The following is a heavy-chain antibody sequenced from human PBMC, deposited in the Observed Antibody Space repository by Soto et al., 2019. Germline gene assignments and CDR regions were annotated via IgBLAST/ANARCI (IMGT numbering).Heavy chain of an antibody. D-gene: IGHD3-22*01. CDR1: GGCISSYY. V-gene: IGHV4-59*12. CDR3: XRTSYDSSGTAADP. CDR2: IYYSGST. Sequence: SETLSLTCTVSGGCISSYYWSWIRQPPGKGLEWIGYIYYSGSTYYNPSLKSRVTISVDTSKNQFSLKLSSVTAADTAVYYCXRTSYDSSGTAADPWGQGTLVTVSS. J-gene: IGHJ5*02.